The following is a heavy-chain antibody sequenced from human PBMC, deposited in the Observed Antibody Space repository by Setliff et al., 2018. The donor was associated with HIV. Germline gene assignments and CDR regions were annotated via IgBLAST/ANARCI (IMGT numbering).Heavy chain of an antibody. D-gene: IGHD2-15*01. J-gene: IGHJ5*02. Sequence: ASVKVSCKASGYTFTGYYMHWVRQAPGQGLEWMGRINPNSGGTNYAQKFQGRVTMTRDTSISTAYMELSRLRSDDTAVYYCARDRGVVAATRMYNWFDPWGQGTLVTVSS. CDR1: GYTFTGYY. CDR3: ARDRGVVAATRMYNWFDP. CDR2: INPNSGGT. V-gene: IGHV1-2*06.